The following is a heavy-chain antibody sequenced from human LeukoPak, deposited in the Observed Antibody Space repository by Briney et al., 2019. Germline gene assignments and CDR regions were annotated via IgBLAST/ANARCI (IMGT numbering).Heavy chain of an antibody. Sequence: ASLWVSSEPSGYTVTGYCVHCGSQAPGPRRGWMGWVNPNSGGTNYAQKFQGRVTKTRDTTTSTAYMELSSLRSDDTAAEYCAGLRGYSGSAEAVYIWGQATIVTVSS. CDR2: VNPNSGGT. CDR1: GYTVTGYC. D-gene: IGHD5-12*01. J-gene: IGHJ3*02. V-gene: IGHV1-2*02. CDR3: AGLRGYSGSAEAVYI.